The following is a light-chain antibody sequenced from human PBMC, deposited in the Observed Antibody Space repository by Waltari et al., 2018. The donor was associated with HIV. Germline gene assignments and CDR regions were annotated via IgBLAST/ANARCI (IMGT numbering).Light chain of an antibody. CDR3: QHRNNWPLFT. J-gene: IGKJ3*01. CDR1: QSISRS. V-gene: IGKV3-11*01. CDR2: DAS. Sequence: EIVLTQSPATLSVSPGERATLSCRASQSISRSLAWYQQKPGQSPRLLIYDASNRAPDTPARFSGSGSGTDFTLTISSLEPEDFAVYYCQHRNNWPLFTFGPGTKVQI.